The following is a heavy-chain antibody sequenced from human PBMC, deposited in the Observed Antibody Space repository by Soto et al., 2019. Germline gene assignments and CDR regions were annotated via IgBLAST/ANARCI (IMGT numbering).Heavy chain of an antibody. D-gene: IGHD3-16*02. CDR3: AKDDYVWGSYRYGAFDI. V-gene: IGHV3-23*01. CDR1: GFTFSSYA. CDR2: ISGSGGST. J-gene: IGHJ3*02. Sequence: EVQLLESGGGLVQPGGSLRLSCAASGFTFSSYAMSWVRQAPGKGLEWVSAISGSGGSTYYADSVKGRFTISRDNSKNTLYLQMNSLRVEDTAVYYCAKDDYVWGSYRYGAFDIWGQGTMVTVSS.